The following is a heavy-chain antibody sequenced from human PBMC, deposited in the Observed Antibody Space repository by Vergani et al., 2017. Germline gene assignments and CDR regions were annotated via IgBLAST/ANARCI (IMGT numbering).Heavy chain of an antibody. D-gene: IGHD3-22*01. Sequence: VQLVESGGGLVKPGGSLRLSCAASGFTFSNAWMTWVRQAPGKGLEWIGEINHSGSTNYNPSLKSRVTISVDTSKNQFSLKLSSVTAADTAVYYCAIYYYDSSGYYQNDYWGQGTLVTVSS. CDR3: AIYYYDSSGYYQNDY. CDR1: GFTFSNAW. V-gene: IGHV4-4*02. J-gene: IGHJ4*02. CDR2: INHSGST.